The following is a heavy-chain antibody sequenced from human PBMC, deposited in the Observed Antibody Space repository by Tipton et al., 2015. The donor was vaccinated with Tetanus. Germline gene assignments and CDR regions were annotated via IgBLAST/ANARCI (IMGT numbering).Heavy chain of an antibody. J-gene: IGHJ4*02. CDR2: IYYSGST. Sequence: LRLSCTVSGGSISSSSYYWGWIRQPPGKGLEWIGSIYYSGSTYYNPSLKSRVTISVDTSKNQFSLKLSSVTAADTAVYYCARVFRAVGSSLQIDYWGQGTLVTVSS. CDR3: ARVFRAVGSSLQIDY. D-gene: IGHD6-6*01. CDR1: GGSISSSSYY. V-gene: IGHV4-39*07.